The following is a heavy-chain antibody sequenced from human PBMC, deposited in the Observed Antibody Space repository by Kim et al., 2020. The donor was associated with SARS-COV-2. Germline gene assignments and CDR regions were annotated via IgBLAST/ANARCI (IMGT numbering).Heavy chain of an antibody. Sequence: SVKVSCKASGGTFSSYAISWVRQAPGQGLEWMGGIIPIFGTANYAQKFQGRVTITADESTSTAYMELSSLRSEDTAVYYCASPVSSSIAAQHPPPFDYWGQGTLVTVSS. CDR2: IIPIFGTA. V-gene: IGHV1-69*13. D-gene: IGHD6-6*01. J-gene: IGHJ4*02. CDR3: ASPVSSSIAAQHPPPFDY. CDR1: GGTFSSYA.